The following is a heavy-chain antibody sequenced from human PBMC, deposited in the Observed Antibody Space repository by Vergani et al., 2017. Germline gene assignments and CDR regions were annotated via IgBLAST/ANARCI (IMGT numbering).Heavy chain of an antibody. CDR2: IYHSGST. CDR3: GGDRRAGGHRQGFDI. Sequence: QVQLQESGPGLVKPSGTLSLTCAVSGGSISSSNWWSWVCQPPGKGLEWIGEIYHSGSTNYNPSLKSRVTISVDKSKKQFSLKLSSVTAADKAVFYCGGDRRAGGHRQGFDIRGQRKMV. D-gene: IGHD3-16*01. V-gene: IGHV4-4*02. CDR1: GGSISSSNW. J-gene: IGHJ3*02.